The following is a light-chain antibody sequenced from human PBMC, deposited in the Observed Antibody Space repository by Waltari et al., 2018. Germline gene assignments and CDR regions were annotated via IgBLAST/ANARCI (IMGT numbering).Light chain of an antibody. J-gene: IGKJ1*01. CDR3: QQSYSTPWT. V-gene: IGKV1-13*02. CDR2: DAS. CDR1: QGISSA. Sequence: AIQLTQSPSSLSASVGDRVTITCRASQGISSALAWYQQKPGKAPKLLIYDASSVESGVPSRFSGSGSGTDFTLTISSLQPEDFATYYCQQSYSTPWTFGQGTKVEIK.